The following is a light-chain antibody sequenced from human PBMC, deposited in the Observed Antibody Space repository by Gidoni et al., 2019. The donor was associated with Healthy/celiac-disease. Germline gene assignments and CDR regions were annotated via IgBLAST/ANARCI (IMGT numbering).Light chain of an antibody. CDR1: SSDVGGYNY. Sequence: QSALTQPASVSGSPGQSITTSCPGTSSDVGGYNYVSWYQQHPGKAPKLMIYEVSNRPSGVSNRFSGSKSGNTASLTISGLQAEDEADYYCSSYTSSSTLVVFGGGTKLTVL. J-gene: IGLJ2*01. CDR3: SSYTSSSTLVV. CDR2: EVS. V-gene: IGLV2-14*01.